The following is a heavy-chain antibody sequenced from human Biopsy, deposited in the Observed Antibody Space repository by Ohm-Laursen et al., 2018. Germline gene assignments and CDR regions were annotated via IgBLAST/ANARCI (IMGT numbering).Heavy chain of an antibody. CDR2: ISETSSHI. V-gene: IGHV3-21*01. J-gene: IGHJ6*02. D-gene: IGHD6-6*01. Sequence: SLRLSCAASGFSVSSYDMSWVRQAPGKGLEWISYISETSSHIYDADSVRGRFTVARDIAKNSLYLQLNSLRVEDTAVYYCARDSSRRAREGGMDVWGQGTTVTVS. CDR1: GFSVSSYD. CDR3: ARDSSRRAREGGMDV.